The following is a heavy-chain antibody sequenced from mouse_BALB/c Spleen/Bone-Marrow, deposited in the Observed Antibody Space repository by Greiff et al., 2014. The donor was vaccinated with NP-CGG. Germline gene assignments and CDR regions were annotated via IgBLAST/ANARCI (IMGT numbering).Heavy chain of an antibody. Sequence: VQLQQSGGDLVKPGGSLKLSCAASGFTFSSYDMSWGRQTPDKRLEWVATISSGGSNTYYPDSVKGRFTISRDNAKNTLYLQMSSLKSEDTAMYYCARRQRYYAMDYWGQGTSVTVSS. J-gene: IGHJ4*01. CDR1: GFTFSSYD. V-gene: IGHV5-6*01. CDR3: ARRQRYYAMDY. CDR2: ISSGGSNT.